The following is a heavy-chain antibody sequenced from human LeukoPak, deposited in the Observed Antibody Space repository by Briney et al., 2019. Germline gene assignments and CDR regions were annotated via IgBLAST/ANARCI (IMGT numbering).Heavy chain of an antibody. J-gene: IGHJ2*01. V-gene: IGHV5-51*01. CDR3: ARRPGPGKAVAGTSPYWYFDL. Sequence: GESLKISCKGSGYGFTSYWIGWVRQMSGKGLEWMGIIYPGDSDTRYSPSFQGQVTISADKSISTAYLQWSSLKASDTAMYYCARRPGPGKAVAGTSPYWYFDLWGRGTLVTVSS. CDR2: IYPGDSDT. CDR1: GYGFTSYW. D-gene: IGHD6-19*01.